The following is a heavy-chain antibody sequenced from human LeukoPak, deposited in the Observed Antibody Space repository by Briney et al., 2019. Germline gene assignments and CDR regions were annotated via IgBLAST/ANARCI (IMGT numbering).Heavy chain of an antibody. CDR1: GGSISSSSYY. V-gene: IGHV4-39*07. CDR3: ARGLGRIQLWQYYFDY. Sequence: SETLSLTCTVSGGSISSSSYYWGWIRQPPGKGLEWIGSIYYSGSTYYNPSLKSRVTISVDTSKNQFSLKLSSVTAADTAVYYCARGLGRIQLWQYYFDYWGQGTLVTVSS. J-gene: IGHJ4*02. D-gene: IGHD5-18*01. CDR2: IYYSGST.